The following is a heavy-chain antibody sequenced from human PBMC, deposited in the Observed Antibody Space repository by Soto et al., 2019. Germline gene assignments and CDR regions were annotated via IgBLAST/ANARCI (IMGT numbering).Heavy chain of an antibody. J-gene: IGHJ6*02. V-gene: IGHV1-69*12. CDR1: GGTFSSYA. D-gene: IGHD3-22*01. Sequence: QVQLVQSGAEVKKPGSSVKVSCKASGGTFSSYAISWVRQAPGQGLEWMGGIIPIFGTADYAQKFQGRVTITAGESTSTAYMELSSLRSEDTALYYCAVTMTNYYYYGMDVWGQGTTVTVSS. CDR3: AVTMTNYYYYGMDV. CDR2: IIPIFGTA.